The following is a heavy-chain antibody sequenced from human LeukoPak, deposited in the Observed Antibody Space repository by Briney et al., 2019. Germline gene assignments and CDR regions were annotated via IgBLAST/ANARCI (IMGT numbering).Heavy chain of an antibody. CDR1: GGTFSSYA. Sequence: SVKVSCKASGGTFSSYAISWVRQAPGQGLEWMGGIIPIFGTANYAQKFQGRVTITADESTSTAYMELSGLRSEDTAVYYCARDPGDIDAFDIWGQGTMVTVSS. CDR2: IIPIFGTA. V-gene: IGHV1-69*13. D-gene: IGHD5-12*01. CDR3: ARDPGDIDAFDI. J-gene: IGHJ3*02.